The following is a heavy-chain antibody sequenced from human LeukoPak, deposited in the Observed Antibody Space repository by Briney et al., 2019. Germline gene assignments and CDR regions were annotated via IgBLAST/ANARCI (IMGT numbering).Heavy chain of an antibody. CDR3: ARSNTVPFFDY. Sequence: ASVKVSCKASGGTLSSYAISWVRQAPGQGLEWMGGIIPIFGTANYAQKFQGRVTITTDESTSTAYMELSSLRSEDTAVYYCARSNTVPFFDYWGQGTLVTVSS. CDR1: GGTLSSYA. J-gene: IGHJ4*02. V-gene: IGHV1-69*05. CDR2: IIPIFGTA. D-gene: IGHD4-17*01.